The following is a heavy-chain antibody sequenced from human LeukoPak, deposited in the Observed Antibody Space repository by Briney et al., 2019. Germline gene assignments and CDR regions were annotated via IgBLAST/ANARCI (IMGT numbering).Heavy chain of an antibody. CDR2: ISSSSSTI. J-gene: IGHJ4*02. Sequence: PGGSLRLSCAASGFIFNTYSMNWVRQAPGKGLEWVSYISSSSSTIYYADSVKRRFTISRDNAKNSPYLQMNSLRAEDTAVYYCARTSLRDCSDYWGQGTLVTVSS. CDR3: ARTSLRDCSDY. CDR1: GFIFNTYS. D-gene: IGHD2-21*01. V-gene: IGHV3-48*01.